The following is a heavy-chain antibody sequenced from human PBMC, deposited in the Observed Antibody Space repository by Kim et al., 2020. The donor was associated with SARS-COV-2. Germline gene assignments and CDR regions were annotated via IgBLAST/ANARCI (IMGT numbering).Heavy chain of an antibody. CDR1: GFTFSSYE. D-gene: IGHD6-13*01. J-gene: IGHJ4*02. CDR2: ISSSGSTI. Sequence: GGSLRLSCAASGFTFSSYEMNWVRQAPGKGLEWVSYISSSGSTIYYADSVKGRFTISRDNAKNSLYLQMNSLRAEDTAVYYCASAGYSSSWYLDYFDYWGQGTLVTVSA. CDR3: ASAGYSSSWYLDYFDY. V-gene: IGHV3-48*03.